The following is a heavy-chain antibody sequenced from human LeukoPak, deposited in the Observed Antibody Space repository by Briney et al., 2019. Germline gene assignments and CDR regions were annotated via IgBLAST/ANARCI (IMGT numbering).Heavy chain of an antibody. Sequence: ASVKVSCKASGYSLTAYYIHWVRQAPGQGLEWMGWINPDTGGTNYAPKFQGRVTMTRDSSISTAYMDLNRLRDDDTAVYYCATGSKRLWFGPLLDSWGQGSLVTVSS. CDR2: INPDTGGT. D-gene: IGHD3-10*01. CDR3: ATGSKRLWFGPLLDS. V-gene: IGHV1-2*02. J-gene: IGHJ4*02. CDR1: GYSLTAYY.